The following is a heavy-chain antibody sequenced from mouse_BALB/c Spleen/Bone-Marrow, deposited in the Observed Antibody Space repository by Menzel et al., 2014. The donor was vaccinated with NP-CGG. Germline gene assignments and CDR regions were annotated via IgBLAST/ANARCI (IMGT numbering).Heavy chain of an antibody. V-gene: IGHV1-69*02. Sequence: QVQLQQSGAEVVKPGASVKVSCKASGYTFTNYWMQWVKQRPGQGLEWIGGIEPSDSYTNYNQDFKGKATLTVDKSSSTAYMQLSSLTSEDSAVYYCARGRTTVVSDYWGQGTSLTVS. CDR1: GYTFTNYW. D-gene: IGHD1-1*01. CDR3: ARGRTTVVSDY. CDR2: IEPSDSYT. J-gene: IGHJ2*02.